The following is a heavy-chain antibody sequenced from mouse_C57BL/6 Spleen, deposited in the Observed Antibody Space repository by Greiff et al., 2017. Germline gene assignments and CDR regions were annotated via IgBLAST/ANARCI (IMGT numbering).Heavy chain of an antibody. CDR3: ARGPHYFDY. CDR1: GYTFTSYW. Sequence: QVQLKQPGAELVMPGASVKLSCKASGYTFTSYWMHWVKQRPGQGLEWIGEIDPSDSYTNYNQKFKGKSTLTVDKSSSTAYMQLSSLTSEDSAVYYCARGPHYFDYWGQGTTLTVSS. D-gene: IGHD3-3*01. CDR2: IDPSDSYT. V-gene: IGHV1-69*01. J-gene: IGHJ2*01.